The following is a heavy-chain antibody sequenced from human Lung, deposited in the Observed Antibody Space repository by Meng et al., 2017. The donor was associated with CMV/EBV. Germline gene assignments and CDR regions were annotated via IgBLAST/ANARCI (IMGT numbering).Heavy chain of an antibody. D-gene: IGHD3-10*01. CDR3: LRRSGGSV. Sequence: GRLREAGPALVQPPETRHLSCAVPGHSVTNHHWCAWVRQPPGKGLEWFGDIPHRGSSAYSPSLKSRVSMSIDKSKNQFSLKLTSVTAADTAVYHCLRRSGGSVWGQGTLVTVSS. V-gene: IGHV4-4*03. CDR1: GHSVTNHHW. J-gene: IGHJ1*01. CDR2: IPHRGSS.